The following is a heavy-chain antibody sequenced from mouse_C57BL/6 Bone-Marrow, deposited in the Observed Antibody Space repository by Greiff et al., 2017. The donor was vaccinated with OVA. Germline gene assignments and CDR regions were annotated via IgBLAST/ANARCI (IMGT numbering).Heavy chain of an antibody. V-gene: IGHV1-69*01. CDR2: IDPSDSYT. Sequence: QVQLKQPGAELVMPGASVKLSCKASGYTFTSYWMHWVKQRPGQGLEWIGEIDPSDSYTNYNQKFKGKSTLTVDKSSSTAYMQLSSLTSEDSAVYYCARSITTVVGYWGQGTTLTVSS. CDR1: GYTFTSYW. CDR3: ARSITTVVGY. J-gene: IGHJ2*01. D-gene: IGHD1-1*01.